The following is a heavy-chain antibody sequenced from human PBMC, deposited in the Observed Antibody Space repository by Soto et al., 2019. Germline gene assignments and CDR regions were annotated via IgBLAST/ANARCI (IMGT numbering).Heavy chain of an antibody. CDR1: GGTFSSYT. J-gene: IGHJ3*02. V-gene: IGHV1-69*02. CDR2: IIPILGIA. Sequence: QVQLVQSGAEVKKPGSSVKVSCKASGGTFSSYTISWVRQAPGQGLEWMGRIIPILGIANYAQKFQGRVTITADKSTSTAYMELSSLRSEDTAVYYCARGQDYPGDAFDIWGQGTMVTVSS. D-gene: IGHD3-10*01. CDR3: ARGQDYPGDAFDI.